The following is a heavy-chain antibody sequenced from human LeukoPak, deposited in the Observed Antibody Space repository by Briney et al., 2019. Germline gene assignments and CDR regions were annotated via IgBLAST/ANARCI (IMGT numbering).Heavy chain of an antibody. CDR1: GYPFTAYY. V-gene: IGHV1-2*02. J-gene: IGHJ6*03. CDR3: ARARMTIFGGIILVNHNYNYMDV. CDR2: INPDSGDT. D-gene: IGHD3-3*01. Sequence: ASVKLSCKASGYPFTAYYLHWVRQAPGQGLGWRGRINPDSGDTQYAQKFQGRVTMTRETSINTAYMKVTSMNSDYTAVYFCARARMTIFGGIILVNHNYNYMDVWGKGSTVTVSS.